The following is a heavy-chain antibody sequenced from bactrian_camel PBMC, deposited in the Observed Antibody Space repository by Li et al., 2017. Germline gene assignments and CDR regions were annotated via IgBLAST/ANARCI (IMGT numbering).Heavy chain of an antibody. D-gene: IGHD1*01. Sequence: HVQLVESGGGLVQPGGSLRLSCAASGFTFSTYYMSWVRQAPGKGLEWVSTIYSGGSPTLHANSVKGRFTSSRDNAKNTLYLQMNSLKPEDTAQYYCVALAWGFNYWGQGTQVTVS. CDR2: IYSGGSPT. J-gene: IGHJ4*01. CDR3: VALAWGFNY. CDR1: GFTFSTYY. V-gene: IGHV3-2*01.